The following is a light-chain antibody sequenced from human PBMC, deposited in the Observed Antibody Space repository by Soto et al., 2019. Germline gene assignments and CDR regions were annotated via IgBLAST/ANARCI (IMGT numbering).Light chain of an antibody. J-gene: IGLJ1*01. Sequence: QSALTQPASLSGSPGQSITISCTGTSSDIGAYDYVSWFQQHPGKAPKLMISEVNNRPSGVSNRFSGSKSGNTAYLTISGLQAADEADYYCSLYTSENTDVFGTGTKLTVL. CDR3: SLYTSENTDV. CDR2: EVN. CDR1: SSDIGAYDY. V-gene: IGLV2-14*01.